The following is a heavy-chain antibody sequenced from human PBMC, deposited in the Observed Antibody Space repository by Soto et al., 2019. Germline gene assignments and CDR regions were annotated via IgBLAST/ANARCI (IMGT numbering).Heavy chain of an antibody. CDR3: TRDRYYSGSGSFYLDAFDI. J-gene: IGHJ3*02. V-gene: IGHV3-49*04. CDR2: IRSKACGGTT. D-gene: IGHD3-10*01. Sequence: PGGSLRLSCTGSGFTFGDFAMSWVRQAPGKGLEWVGFIRSKACGGTTEYAASVKGRFTISRDDSKSIAYLQMSSLKTEDTALYYCTRDRYYSGSGSFYLDAFDIWGHGTMVTVSS. CDR1: GFTFGDFA.